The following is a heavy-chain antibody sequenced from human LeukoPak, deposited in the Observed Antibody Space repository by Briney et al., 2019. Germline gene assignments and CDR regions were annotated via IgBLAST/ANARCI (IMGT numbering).Heavy chain of an antibody. CDR1: GGSVSSGSYY. Sequence: SETLSLTCTVSGGSVSSGSYYWSWIRQPPGKGLEWIGYIYYSGSTNYNPSLKSRVTISVDTSKNQFSLKLSSVTAADTAVYYCASGMVGVQYCFDYWGQGTLVTVSS. CDR2: IYYSGST. J-gene: IGHJ4*02. D-gene: IGHD1-26*01. CDR3: ASGMVGVQYCFDY. V-gene: IGHV4-61*01.